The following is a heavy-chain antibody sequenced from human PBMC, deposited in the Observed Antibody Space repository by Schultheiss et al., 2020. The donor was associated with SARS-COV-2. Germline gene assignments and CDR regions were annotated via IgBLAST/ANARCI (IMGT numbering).Heavy chain of an antibody. D-gene: IGHD1-26*01. J-gene: IGHJ4*02. CDR1: GGSISSSNW. CDR3: TRGGASVTRFDY. Sequence: SETLSLTCAVSGGSISSSNWWSWVRQPPGKGLEWIGTISYSGSTYYNPSLKSRVTISVDTSTNQLSLKLTSVTAADTAVYFCTRGGASVTRFDYWGQGTLVTVSS. V-gene: IGHV4-4*02. CDR2: ISYSGST.